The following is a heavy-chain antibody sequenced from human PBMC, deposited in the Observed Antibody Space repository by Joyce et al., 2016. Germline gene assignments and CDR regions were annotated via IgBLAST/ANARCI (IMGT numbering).Heavy chain of an antibody. CDR1: GFSLSTSGMC. V-gene: IGHV2-70*01. CDR2: IDWEDDK. CDR3: ARILYSSFWSPFDS. Sequence: QVTLRESGPALVKPTQTLTLTCPFSGFSLSTSGMCVSWIRQSPGKALEWLALIDWEDDKYYSTSLKTRLTISKDTSKNQVVLTMTDMDPVDTATYFCARILYSSFWSPFDSWGQGTLVTVSS. J-gene: IGHJ4*02. D-gene: IGHD6-19*01.